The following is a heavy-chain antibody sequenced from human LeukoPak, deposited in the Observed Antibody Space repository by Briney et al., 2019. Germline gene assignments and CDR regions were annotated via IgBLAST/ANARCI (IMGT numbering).Heavy chain of an antibody. CDR3: ARDQGVVRGTLGWFDP. CDR2: IFYTGST. CDR1: GGSISNYY. Sequence: PSGTLSLTCTVSGGSISNYYWNWIRQPPGKGLEWIGYIFYTGSTKYNPSLKSRVTISVDTSKNQFSLKLSSVTAADTAVYYCARDQGVVRGTLGWFDPWGQGTLVTVSS. V-gene: IGHV4-59*12. D-gene: IGHD3-10*01. J-gene: IGHJ5*02.